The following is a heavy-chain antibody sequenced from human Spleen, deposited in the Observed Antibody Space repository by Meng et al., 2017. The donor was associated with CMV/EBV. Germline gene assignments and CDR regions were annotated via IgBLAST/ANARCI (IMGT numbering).Heavy chain of an antibody. CDR2: INTSVGYT. J-gene: IGHJ4*02. CDR1: GYTFTNYY. V-gene: IGHV1-46*01. D-gene: IGHD3-16*01. Sequence: QGRLVRFGGWGKKPWAHWKVYRKASGYTFTNYYLHRVPQAPGQGLEGMGIINTSVGYTSHAQKFQGRVTMTRDTSTSTVHMEVSSLRSADTAVYYCARASRVLGGFDYWGQGTLVTVSS. CDR3: ARASRVLGGFDY.